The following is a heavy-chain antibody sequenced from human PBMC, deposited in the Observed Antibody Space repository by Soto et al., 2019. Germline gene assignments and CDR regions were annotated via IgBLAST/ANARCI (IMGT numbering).Heavy chain of an antibody. CDR3: VSGPYGYYYYGMDV. J-gene: IGHJ6*02. Sequence: QVQLVESGGGLVKPGGSLRLSCAASGFTFSDYYMSWIRQAPGKGLEWVSYISSSGSTIYYADSVKGRFTISRDNAKNSRYLRRNSLRAEDTAVYYCVSGPYGYYYYGMDVWGQGTTVTVSS. V-gene: IGHV3-11*01. CDR2: ISSSGSTI. D-gene: IGHD5-12*01. CDR1: GFTFSDYY.